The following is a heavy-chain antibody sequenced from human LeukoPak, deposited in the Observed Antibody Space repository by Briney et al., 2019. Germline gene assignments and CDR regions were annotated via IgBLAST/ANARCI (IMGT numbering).Heavy chain of an antibody. CDR2: MNPNSGNT. CDR3: ARELRGIAVAGTAPDDAFDI. J-gene: IGHJ3*02. D-gene: IGHD6-19*01. CDR1: GYTFTSYD. Sequence: ASVKVSCKASGYTFTSYDNNWVRQATGQGLEWMGWMNPNSGNTGYAQKFQGRVTMTRNTSISAAYMELSSLRSEDTAVYYCARELRGIAVAGTAPDDAFDIWGQGTMVTVSS. V-gene: IGHV1-8*01.